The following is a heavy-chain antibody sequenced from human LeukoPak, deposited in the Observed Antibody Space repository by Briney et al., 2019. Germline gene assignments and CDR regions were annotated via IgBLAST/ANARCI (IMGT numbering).Heavy chain of an antibody. CDR1: GGSISSGGYY. V-gene: IGHV4-31*03. CDR2: IYYSGST. CDR3: ARDYYDSSGYYFTD. J-gene: IGHJ4*02. D-gene: IGHD3-22*01. Sequence: PSETLSLTCTVSGGSISSGGYYWSWLRQHPGKGLEWIGYIYYSGSTYYNPSLKSRVTISVDTSKNQFSLKLSSVTAADTAVYYCARDYYDSSGYYFTDWGQGTLVTVSS.